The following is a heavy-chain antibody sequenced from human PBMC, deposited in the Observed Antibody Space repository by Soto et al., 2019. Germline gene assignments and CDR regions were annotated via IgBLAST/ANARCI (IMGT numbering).Heavy chain of an antibody. D-gene: IGHD2-2*01. CDR1: GFTFSSYG. CDR3: ARDQEELVPADIFDGTSYYYYYMDV. J-gene: IGHJ6*03. Sequence: GWSLRLSCAASGFTFSSYGMHWVRQAPGKGLEWVAVIWYDGSNKYYADSVKGRFTISRDNSKNTLYLQMNSLRAEDTAVYYCARDQEELVPADIFDGTSYYYYYMDVWGKGTTVTVSS. V-gene: IGHV3-33*01. CDR2: IWYDGSNK.